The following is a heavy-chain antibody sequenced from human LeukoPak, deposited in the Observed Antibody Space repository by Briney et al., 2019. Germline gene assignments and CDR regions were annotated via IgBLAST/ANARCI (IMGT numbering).Heavy chain of an antibody. Sequence: PGGSLRLSCAASGLIFSSYGMHWVRQAPGKGLEWVAFIRYDGSKEYYADSVKGRFTISRDNSENTLFLQMNNPRADDTAVYYCARTYYDYWSGPYAFDIWGQGTMVTVSS. CDR3: ARTYYDYWSGPYAFDI. D-gene: IGHD3-3*01. CDR1: GLIFSSYG. CDR2: IRYDGSKE. J-gene: IGHJ3*02. V-gene: IGHV3-30*02.